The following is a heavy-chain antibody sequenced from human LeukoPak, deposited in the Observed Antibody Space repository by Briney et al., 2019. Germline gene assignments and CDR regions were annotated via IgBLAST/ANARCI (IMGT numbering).Heavy chain of an antibody. D-gene: IGHD3-22*01. Sequence: GGSLGLSCAASGFTFSSYSMNWVRQAPGKGLEWVSYISSSSSTIYYADSVKGRFTISRDNAKNSLYLQMNSLRAEDTAVYYCATLDTYYYDSSGYYWSTYYYYGMDVWGQGTTVTVSS. CDR1: GFTFSSYS. V-gene: IGHV3-48*04. CDR3: ATLDTYYYDSSGYYWSTYYYYGMDV. CDR2: ISSSSSTI. J-gene: IGHJ6*02.